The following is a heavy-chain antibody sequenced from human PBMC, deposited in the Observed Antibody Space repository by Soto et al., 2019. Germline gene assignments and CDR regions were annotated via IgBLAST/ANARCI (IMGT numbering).Heavy chain of an antibody. CDR1: GFTFSNYA. Sequence: GGSLRLSCAASGFTFSNYAMSWVRQAPGKGLEWVSIVSASGRSRYHADYVKGRFTISRDNSKNTRYLHMTNLRAEDTAVYYCAKDGNWLDVYYDVWGQGTPVTVSS. CDR2: VSASGRSR. CDR3: AKDGNWLDVYYDV. D-gene: IGHD3-16*01. V-gene: IGHV3-23*01. J-gene: IGHJ4*02.